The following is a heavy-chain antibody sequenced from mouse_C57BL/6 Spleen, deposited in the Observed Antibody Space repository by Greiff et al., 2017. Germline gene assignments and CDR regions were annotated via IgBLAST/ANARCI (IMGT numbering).Heavy chain of an antibody. CDR2: IYWDDDK. V-gene: IGHV8-12*01. CDR3: ARAYDYAWFAY. CDR1: GFSLSTSGMG. Sequence: QVTLKECGPGILQSSQTLSLTCSFSGFSLSTSGMGVSWIRQPSGKGLEWLAHIYWDDDKRYNPSLKSRLTISKDTSRNQVFLKITSVDTADTATYYCARAYDYAWFAYWGQGTLVTVSA. D-gene: IGHD2-4*01. J-gene: IGHJ3*01.